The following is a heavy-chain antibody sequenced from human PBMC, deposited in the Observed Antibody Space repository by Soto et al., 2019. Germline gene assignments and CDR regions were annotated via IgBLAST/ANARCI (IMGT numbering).Heavy chain of an antibody. D-gene: IGHD3-10*01. CDR3: ARDLGTMVRGVIVYYYAMDV. CDR1: GYTFNSYV. J-gene: IGHJ6*02. Sequence: ASVKVSCKASGYTFNSYVIHWVRQAPGQKLEWMGRINTVNGDTQYAQEFQGRVSISRDTSASTAYMELSSLRSEDTAVYYCARDLGTMVRGVIVYYYAMDVWGQGTTVTVS. CDR2: INTVNGDT. V-gene: IGHV1-3*04.